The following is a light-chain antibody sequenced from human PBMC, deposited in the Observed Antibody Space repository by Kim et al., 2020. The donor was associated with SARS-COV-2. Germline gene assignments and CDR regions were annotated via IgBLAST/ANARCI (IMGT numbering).Light chain of an antibody. Sequence: TPGQRATSSCSGGSSNIGSNYVYWYQQRPGTAPKLLIYRNNQRPSGVPDRFSGSKSGTSASLAISGLRSEDEADYYCAAWDDSFWVFGGGTQLTVL. CDR1: SSNIGSNY. CDR2: RNN. V-gene: IGLV1-47*01. CDR3: AAWDDSFWV. J-gene: IGLJ3*02.